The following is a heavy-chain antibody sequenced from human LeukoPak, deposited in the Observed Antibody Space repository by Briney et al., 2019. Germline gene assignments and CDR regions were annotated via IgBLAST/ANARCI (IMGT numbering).Heavy chain of an antibody. CDR3: ARESYSSSSQYYFDY. D-gene: IGHD6-6*01. J-gene: IGHJ4*02. CDR2: ISAYNGNT. Sequence: ASVKVSCKASGYTFTSYAITWVRQAPGQGLEWMGWISAYNGNTNYAQKLQGRVTMTTDTSTSTAYMELRSLRSDDTAVYYCARESYSSSSQYYFDYWGQGTLVTVSS. CDR1: GYTFTSYA. V-gene: IGHV1-18*01.